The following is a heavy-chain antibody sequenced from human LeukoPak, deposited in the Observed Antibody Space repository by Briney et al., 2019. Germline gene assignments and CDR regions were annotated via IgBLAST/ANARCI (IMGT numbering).Heavy chain of an antibody. V-gene: IGHV4-59*08. CDR1: GCPISSYY. CDR2: IYYSGCT. J-gene: IGHJ6*01. Sequence: SETLSLTCTVSGCPISSYYWSWIRQPPGKGLEGIGYIYYSGCTNYNPSLKSRVTISVDTSKNQYSLKLSSVTAADTAVYYCARHIRGYPHNHYGMDVWGEGTTVTVSS. CDR3: ARHIRGYPHNHYGMDV. D-gene: IGHD3-3*02.